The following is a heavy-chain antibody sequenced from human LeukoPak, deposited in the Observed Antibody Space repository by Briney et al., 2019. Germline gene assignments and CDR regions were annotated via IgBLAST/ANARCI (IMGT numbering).Heavy chain of an antibody. Sequence: SETLSLTCTVSGGSISSYYWSWIRQPPGKGLEWIGYIYYSGSTNYNPSLKSRVTISVDTSKNQFSLKLSSVTAADTAVYYCARVDSSGWYDAVYWGQGTLVTVSS. V-gene: IGHV4-59*12. CDR2: IYYSGST. CDR3: ARVDSSGWYDAVY. D-gene: IGHD6-19*01. J-gene: IGHJ4*02. CDR1: GGSISSYY.